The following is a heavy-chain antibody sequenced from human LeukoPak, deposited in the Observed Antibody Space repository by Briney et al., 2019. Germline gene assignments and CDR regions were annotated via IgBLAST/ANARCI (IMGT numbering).Heavy chain of an antibody. J-gene: IGHJ5*02. V-gene: IGHV3-30*04. D-gene: IGHD3-10*01. CDR2: ISYDGSNK. CDR1: GFTFSSYA. CDR3: ARDPDYYDSGNFYDVYDL. Sequence: PGRSLRLSCAASGFTFSSYAMHWVRQAPGKGLEWVAVISYDGSNKYYADSVKGRFTISRDNSKNTLYLQMNSLRAEDTALYYCARDPDYYDSGNFYDVYDLWGQGTLVTVSS.